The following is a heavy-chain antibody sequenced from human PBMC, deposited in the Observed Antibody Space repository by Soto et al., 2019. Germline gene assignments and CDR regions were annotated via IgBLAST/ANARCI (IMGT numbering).Heavy chain of an antibody. V-gene: IGHV1-69*19. CDR1: GGTFSSYA. Sequence: QVQLVQSGAEVKKPGSSVKVSCKASGGTFSSYAISWVRQAPGQGLEWMGGIIPIYGTANYAQKFQGRVTLTEDHSKSTAYMELGRRRSEDTAVYYCSRVQPMATGRRPLDYWGQGTLIPVSS. D-gene: IGHD5-12*01. CDR2: IIPIYGTA. CDR3: SRVQPMATGRRPLDY. J-gene: IGHJ4*02.